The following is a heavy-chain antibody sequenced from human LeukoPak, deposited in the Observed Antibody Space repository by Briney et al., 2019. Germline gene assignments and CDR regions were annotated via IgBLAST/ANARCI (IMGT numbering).Heavy chain of an antibody. J-gene: IGHJ6*02. D-gene: IGHD5-18*01. CDR2: IIPILGIA. Sequence: VASVKVSCKASGYTFTSYAISWVRQAPGQGLEWMGRIIPILGIANYAQKFQGRVTITADKSTSTAYMELSSLRSEDTAVYYCARGGVVGGYSYGKYYYYGMDVWGQGTTVTVSS. V-gene: IGHV1-69*04. CDR3: ARGGVVGGYSYGKYYYYGMDV. CDR1: GYTFTSYA.